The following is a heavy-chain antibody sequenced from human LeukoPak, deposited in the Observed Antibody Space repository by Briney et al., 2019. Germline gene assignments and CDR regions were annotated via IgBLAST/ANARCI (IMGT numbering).Heavy chain of an antibody. CDR3: ARLLGYNSKTPYYFDY. CDR1: GGSISSYY. V-gene: IGHV4-59*01. J-gene: IGHJ4*02. D-gene: IGHD5-24*01. Sequence: SETLSLTCTVSGGSISSYYLSWIRQPPGKGLEWIGYIYYSGSTNYNPSLKSRVTISVDTSKNQFSLKLSSVTAADTAVYYCARLLGYNSKTPYYFDYWGQGTLVTVSS. CDR2: IYYSGST.